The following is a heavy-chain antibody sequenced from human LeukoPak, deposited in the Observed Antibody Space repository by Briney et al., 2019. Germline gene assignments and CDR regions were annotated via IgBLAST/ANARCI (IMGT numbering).Heavy chain of an antibody. J-gene: IGHJ4*02. D-gene: IGHD6-19*01. V-gene: IGHV3-21*01. CDR2: ISSSSSYI. CDR3: ARVAVAGNDY. CDR1: GFTFSSYA. Sequence: GGSLRLSCAASGFTFSSYAMNWVRQAPGKGLEWVSSISSSSSYIYYADSVKGRFTISRDNAKNSLYLQMNSLRAEDTAVYYCARVAVAGNDYWGQGTLVTVSS.